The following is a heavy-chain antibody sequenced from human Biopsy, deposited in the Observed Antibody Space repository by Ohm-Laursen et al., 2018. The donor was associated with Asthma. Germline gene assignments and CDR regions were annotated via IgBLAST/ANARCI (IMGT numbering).Heavy chain of an antibody. CDR1: GYTFIGCH. Sequence: SSVKVSCNASGYTFIGCHIHWMRQAPGQGLEWMGRINPNRGGTNYAQKFQGRVTMTRDTSISTAYMEVSRLRSDDTAVYYCARGQKSAGDRWFDPWGQGTLVTVSS. V-gene: IGHV1-2*06. J-gene: IGHJ5*02. CDR3: ARGQKSAGDRWFDP. CDR2: INPNRGGT. D-gene: IGHD6-13*01.